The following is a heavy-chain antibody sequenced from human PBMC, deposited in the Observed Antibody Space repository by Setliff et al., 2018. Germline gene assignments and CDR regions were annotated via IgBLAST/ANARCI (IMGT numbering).Heavy chain of an antibody. CDR2: IYHSGST. CDR1: GDSISSRSHY. D-gene: IGHD3-10*01. CDR3: ARQPSSGSYYNPRPYYFDF. V-gene: IGHV4-39*07. J-gene: IGHJ4*02. Sequence: SETLSLTCTVSGDSISSRSHYWGWIRQPPGKGLEWIGSIYHSGSTNYNPSLKSRVTISVDTSKNQFSLNLRSVTAADTAVYYCARQPSSGSYYNPRPYYFDFWGQGTLVTVSS.